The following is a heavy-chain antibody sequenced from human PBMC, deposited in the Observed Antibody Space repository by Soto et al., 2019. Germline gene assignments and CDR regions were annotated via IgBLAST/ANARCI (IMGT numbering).Heavy chain of an antibody. CDR2: ISAYNGNT. D-gene: IGHD3-10*01. CDR3: ARAPELLNGMDE. Sequence: ASVKASCKVSGYTFTSYGISWVRQAPGQGLEWIGWISAYNGNTNYAQKLQGRVTMTTDTSTSTAYMELRSLRSDDTAVYYCARAPELLNGMDEWGQRTQVTVS. J-gene: IGHJ6*02. V-gene: IGHV1-18*04. CDR1: GYTFTSYG.